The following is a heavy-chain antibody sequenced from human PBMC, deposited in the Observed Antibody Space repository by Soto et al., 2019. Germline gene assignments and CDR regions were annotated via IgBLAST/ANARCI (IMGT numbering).Heavy chain of an antibody. CDR3: ARDARGTRGFDEMDI. D-gene: IGHD3-9*01. V-gene: IGHV1-2*02. Sequence: ASVKVSCKASGYTFTSYGIHWVRQAPGRGLEWMGWINPNSGDTGYAQNFQGRVTMTRDTSFNLVYMEMSGLMSDDTAVYYCARDARGTRGFDEMDIWGQGTTVTVSS. J-gene: IGHJ6*02. CDR2: INPNSGDT. CDR1: GYTFTSYG.